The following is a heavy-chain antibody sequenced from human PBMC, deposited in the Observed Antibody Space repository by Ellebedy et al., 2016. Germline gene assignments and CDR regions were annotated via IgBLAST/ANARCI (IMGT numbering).Heavy chain of an antibody. CDR3: ARQRDRVVVTAIHDY. CDR1: GFTFSSYA. J-gene: IGHJ4*02. CDR2: ISGSGGST. V-gene: IGHV3-23*01. Sequence: GGSLRLXXAASGFTFSSYAMSWVRQAPGKGLEWVSGISGSGGSTYYADSVKGRFTISRDNAKNSLYLQMNSLRAEDTAVYYCARQRDRVVVTAIHDYWGQGTLVTVSS. D-gene: IGHD2-21*02.